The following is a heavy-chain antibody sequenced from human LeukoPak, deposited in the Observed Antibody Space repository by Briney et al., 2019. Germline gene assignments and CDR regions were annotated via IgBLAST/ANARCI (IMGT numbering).Heavy chain of an antibody. CDR2: ISAYNGNT. CDR3: ARAGGYYDSSGYYSDY. V-gene: IGHV1-18*01. Sequence: GASVKVSCKASGHTFTSYGISWVRQAPGQGLEWMGWISAYNGNTNYAQKLQGRVTMTTDTSTSTAYMELRSLRSDDTAVYYCARAGGYYDSSGYYSDYWGQGTLVTVSS. J-gene: IGHJ4*02. D-gene: IGHD3-22*01. CDR1: GHTFTSYG.